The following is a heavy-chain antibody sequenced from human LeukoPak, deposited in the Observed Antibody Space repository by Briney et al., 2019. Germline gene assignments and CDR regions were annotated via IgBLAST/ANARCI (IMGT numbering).Heavy chain of an antibody. Sequence: ASVKVSCKASGYTFTGYYMHWVRQAPGQGLEWMGWIDPNTGGTNYAQKFQGRVTMTRDTSISTAYMELSRLISDETAVYYCARGNYDFWTYWGQGTLVTVSS. V-gene: IGHV1-2*02. CDR1: GYTFTGYY. D-gene: IGHD3-3*01. J-gene: IGHJ4*02. CDR3: ARGNYDFWTY. CDR2: IDPNTGGT.